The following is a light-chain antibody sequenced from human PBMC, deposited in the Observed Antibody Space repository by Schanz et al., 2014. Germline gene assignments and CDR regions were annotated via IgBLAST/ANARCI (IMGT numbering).Light chain of an antibody. CDR1: SSDIGGYNF. CDR3: SSYAGSNNLV. Sequence: QSVLTQPASVSGSPGQSITISCTGTSSDIGGYNFVSWYQQHPGEAPKLMMYEVTKRPSGVPDRFSGSKSGNTASLTVSGLQAEDEADYYCSSYAGSNNLVFGGGTKLTVL. J-gene: IGLJ2*01. CDR2: EVT. V-gene: IGLV2-8*01.